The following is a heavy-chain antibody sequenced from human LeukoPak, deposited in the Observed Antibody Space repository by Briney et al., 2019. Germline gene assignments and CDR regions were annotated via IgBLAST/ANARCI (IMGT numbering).Heavy chain of an antibody. Sequence: ASVKVSCKASGYTFTGYYMHWVRQAPGQGLEWMGWTNPNSGGTNYAQKFQGRVTMTRDTSISTAYMELRSLRSDDTAVYYCARSGGYCSSTSCPLGYWGQGTLVTVSS. CDR2: TNPNSGGT. V-gene: IGHV1-2*02. J-gene: IGHJ4*02. CDR1: GYTFTGYY. D-gene: IGHD2-2*01. CDR3: ARSGGYCSSTSCPLGY.